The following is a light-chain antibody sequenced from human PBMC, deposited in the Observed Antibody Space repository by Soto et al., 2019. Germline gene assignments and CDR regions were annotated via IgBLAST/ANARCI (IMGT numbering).Light chain of an antibody. J-gene: IGKJ2*01. CDR2: WAS. Sequence: DIVMTQSPDSLAVSLGERATINCKSSQSVLYTSNNKNYLAWYQHKPGQPPKLLIYWASTRESGVPDRFSGSGSGTDFTLTISSLQAEDVAVYYCQQYYNTRTFGQGTKLEIK. CDR3: QQYYNTRT. V-gene: IGKV4-1*01. CDR1: QSVLYTSNNKNY.